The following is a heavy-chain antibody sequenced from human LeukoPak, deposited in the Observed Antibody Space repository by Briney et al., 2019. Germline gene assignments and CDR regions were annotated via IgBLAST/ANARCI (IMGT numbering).Heavy chain of an antibody. D-gene: IGHD3-10*01. J-gene: IGHJ4*02. Sequence: GGSLRLSCAASGFTFSSYAMSWVRQPPGKGLEWASAISGSGGSTYYADSVKGRFTISRDNSKNTLYLQMNSLRAEDTAVYYCAKGAITMVRGVIVNDYWGQGTLVTVSS. V-gene: IGHV3-23*01. CDR3: AKGAITMVRGVIVNDY. CDR2: ISGSGGST. CDR1: GFTFSSYA.